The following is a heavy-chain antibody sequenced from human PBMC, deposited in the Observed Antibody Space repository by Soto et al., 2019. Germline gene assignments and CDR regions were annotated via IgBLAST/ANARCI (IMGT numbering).Heavy chain of an antibody. Sequence: QVQLVQSGAEVKKPGSSVKVSCKSSGCTFSSYTISWVRQAPGQGLEWMGRIIPILGIANYAQRFQGRVTITAGKSTSTAYMELSSLRSEDTAVYYCARSRGGAFDPWGQGTLVTVSS. CDR2: IIPILGIA. J-gene: IGHJ5*02. D-gene: IGHD3-16*01. CDR3: ARSRGGAFDP. CDR1: GCTFSSYT. V-gene: IGHV1-69*02.